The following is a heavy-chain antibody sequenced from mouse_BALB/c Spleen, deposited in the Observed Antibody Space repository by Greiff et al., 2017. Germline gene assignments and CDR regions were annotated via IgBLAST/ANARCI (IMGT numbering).Heavy chain of an antibody. CDR2: INPSTGYT. Sequence: VQLQQSGAELAKPGASVKMSCKASGYTFTSYWMHWVKQRPGQGLEWIGYINPSTGYTEYNQKFKDKATLTADKSSSTAYMQLSSLTSEDSAVYYCARRWADYWGQGTTLTVSS. V-gene: IGHV1-7*01. CDR1: GYTFTSYW. D-gene: IGHD1-1*02. CDR3: ARRWADY. J-gene: IGHJ2*01.